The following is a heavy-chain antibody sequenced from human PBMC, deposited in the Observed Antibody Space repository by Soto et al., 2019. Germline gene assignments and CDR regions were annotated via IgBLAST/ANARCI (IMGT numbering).Heavy chain of an antibody. CDR2: IIPIFGTA. Sequence: SVKVSCKASGGTFSSYAISWVRQAPGQGLEWMGGIIPIFGTANYAQKFQGRVTITADESTSTAYMELSSLRSEDTAVYYCARADIVVVVAATYYGMDVWGQGTTVTVS. CDR1: GGTFSSYA. V-gene: IGHV1-69*13. CDR3: ARADIVVVVAATYYGMDV. J-gene: IGHJ6*02. D-gene: IGHD2-15*01.